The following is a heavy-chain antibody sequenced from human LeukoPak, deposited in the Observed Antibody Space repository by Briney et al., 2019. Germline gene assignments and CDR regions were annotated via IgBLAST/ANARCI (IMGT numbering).Heavy chain of an antibody. CDR2: IYYSGST. J-gene: IGHJ6*03. V-gene: IGHV4-30-4*07. Sequence: PSQTLSLTCAVSGGSISSGGHSWSWIRQPPGKGLEWIGYIYYSGSTYYNPSLKSRVTISVDTSKNQFSLKLSSVTAADTAVYYCARGKNTYYYYMDVWGKGTTVTVSS. CDR3: ARGKNTYYYYMDV. CDR1: GGSISSGGHS.